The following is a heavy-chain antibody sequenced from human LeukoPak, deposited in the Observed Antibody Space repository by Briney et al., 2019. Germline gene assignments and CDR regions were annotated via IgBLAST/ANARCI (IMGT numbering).Heavy chain of an antibody. Sequence: SETLSLTCAVYGGSFSGYYWSWIRQPPGKGLEWIGEINHSGSTNYNPSLKSRVTISVDTSKNQFSLKLSSVTAADTAVYYCARHSCGDYEQCFDYWGQGTLVTVSS. CDR3: ARHSCGDYEQCFDY. D-gene: IGHD4-17*01. CDR2: INHSGST. V-gene: IGHV4-34*01. J-gene: IGHJ4*02. CDR1: GGSFSGYY.